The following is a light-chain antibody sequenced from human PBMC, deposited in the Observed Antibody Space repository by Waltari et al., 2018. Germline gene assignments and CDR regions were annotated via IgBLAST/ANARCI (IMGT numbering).Light chain of an antibody. CDR1: QSISSY. V-gene: IGKV1-39*01. CDR3: QQSYSTPYT. J-gene: IGKJ2*01. CDR2: AAS. Sequence: DIQMTQSPSSLSASVGDRVTITCRASQSISSYLNWYQQKPGKAPKLLIYAASSLQSGVPSRFSGSGSGTDFTLTISSLQPEDFATYYCQQSYSTPYTFGKATKLAIK.